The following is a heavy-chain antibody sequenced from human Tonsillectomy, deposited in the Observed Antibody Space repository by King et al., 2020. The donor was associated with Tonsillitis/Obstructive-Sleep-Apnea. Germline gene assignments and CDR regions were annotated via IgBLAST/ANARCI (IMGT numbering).Heavy chain of an antibody. J-gene: IGHJ5*02. V-gene: IGHV4-59*08. Sequence: VQLQESGPGLVKPSETLSLTCTVSGGSISSYYWSWIRQPPGKGLECIGYIFSSGSTNYNPSLKSRVTISVDTSKNQFSLKLSSVTAADTAVYYCARQYNVYNWFDPWGQGTLVTVSS. CDR3: ARQYNVYNWFDP. CDR1: GGSISSYY. D-gene: IGHD1-14*01. CDR2: IFSSGST.